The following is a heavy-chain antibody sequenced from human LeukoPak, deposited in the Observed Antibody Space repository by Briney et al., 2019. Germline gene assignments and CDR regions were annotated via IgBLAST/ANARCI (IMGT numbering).Heavy chain of an antibody. CDR3: ARAVYCGRTDCFDGMDV. V-gene: IGHV3-21*01. D-gene: IGHD2-2*01. CDR1: GFTFITYN. Sequence: GGSLRLSCAASGFTFITYNMDWVRQVPGKGLVWVSCIGSSRSYMSYADSVKGRFTVSRDNAKNSLYLQMNSLGAEDTAVYFLARAVYCGRTDCFDGMDVWGRGTTVTVSS. CDR2: IGSSRSYM. J-gene: IGHJ6*02.